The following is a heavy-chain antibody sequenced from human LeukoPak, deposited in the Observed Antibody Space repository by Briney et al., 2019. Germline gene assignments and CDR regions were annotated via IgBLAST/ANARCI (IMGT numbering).Heavy chain of an antibody. D-gene: IGHD2-2*01. J-gene: IGHJ4*02. CDR3: ASRKYCSSTSCYFTFDY. CDR1: RYSFTSYW. Sequence: GESLKISCKGSRYSFTSYWIGRVRQMPGKGLEWMGIIYPGDSDTRYSPSFQGQVTISADKSISTAYLQWSSLKASDTAMYYCASRKYCSSTSCYFTFDYWGQGTLVTVSS. CDR2: IYPGDSDT. V-gene: IGHV5-51*01.